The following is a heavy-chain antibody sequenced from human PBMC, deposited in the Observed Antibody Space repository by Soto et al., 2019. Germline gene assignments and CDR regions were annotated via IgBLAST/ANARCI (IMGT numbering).Heavy chain of an antibody. V-gene: IGHV4-59*08. D-gene: IGHD3-22*01. CDR3: AWSARYYPYYFDY. Sequence: QVHLQESGPGLVKPSETLSLTCTVSGGSISSYYWSWIRQPPGKGLEWIGYIYYSGSTNYNPSLKSRVTMSGATSKKQFSPKLSSVTAADTAVYYCAWSARYYPYYFDYGGQGTLVTVSS. J-gene: IGHJ4*02. CDR1: GGSISSYY. CDR2: IYYSGST.